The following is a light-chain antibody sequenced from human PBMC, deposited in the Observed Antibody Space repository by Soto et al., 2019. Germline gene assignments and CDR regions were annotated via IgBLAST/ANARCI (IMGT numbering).Light chain of an antibody. J-gene: IGLJ2*01. CDR1: TGAVTSGYY. CDR3: LLYYGGALV. Sequence: QTVVTQEPSLTVSPGGTVTLTCASSTGAVTSGYYPNWFQQKPGQAPRTLTYSTTNKHSWTPARFSGSLLGGKAALTLSGVQPEDEAEYYCLLYYGGALVFGGGTKLTVL. V-gene: IGLV7-43*01. CDR2: STT.